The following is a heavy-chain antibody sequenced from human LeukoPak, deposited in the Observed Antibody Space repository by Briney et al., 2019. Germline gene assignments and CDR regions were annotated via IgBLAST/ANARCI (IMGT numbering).Heavy chain of an antibody. CDR3: ARGSKAHVNYPPHKDY. CDR2: IYPGDSDT. Sequence: GESLKISCKGSGYSFTSYWIGWVRQMPGKGLEWMGIIYPGDSDTRYSPSFQGQVTISADKSISTAYLQWSSLKASDTAMYYCARGSKAHVNYPPHKDYGGQGTLVTVSS. CDR1: GYSFTSYW. D-gene: IGHD5-24*01. V-gene: IGHV5-51*01. J-gene: IGHJ4*02.